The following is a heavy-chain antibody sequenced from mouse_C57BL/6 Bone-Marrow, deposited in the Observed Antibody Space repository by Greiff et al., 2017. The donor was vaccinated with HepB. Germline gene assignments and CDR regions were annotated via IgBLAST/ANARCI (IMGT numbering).Heavy chain of an antibody. V-gene: IGHV1-64*01. Sequence: QVQLQQPGAELVKPGASVKLSCKASGYTFTSYWMHWVKQRPGQGLEWIGMIHPNSGSTNYNEKFKSKATLTVDKSSSTAYMQLSSLTSEDSAVYYCARRGYDYDGAYYFDYWGQGTTLTVSS. D-gene: IGHD2-4*01. CDR2: IHPNSGST. CDR3: ARRGYDYDGAYYFDY. J-gene: IGHJ2*01. CDR1: GYTFTSYW.